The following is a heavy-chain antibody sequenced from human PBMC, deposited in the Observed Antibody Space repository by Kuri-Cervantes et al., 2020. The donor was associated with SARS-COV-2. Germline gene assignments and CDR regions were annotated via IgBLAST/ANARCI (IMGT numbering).Heavy chain of an antibody. CDR3: ARGEGIVLVVYALAFDI. CDR2: INHSGST. D-gene: IGHD2-8*02. Sequence: GSLRLSCAVYGGSFSGYYWSWSRQPPGKGLEWSGEINHSGSTNYNPSLKSRVTISVDTSKNQFSLKLSSVTAADTAVYYCARGEGIVLVVYALAFDIWGQGTMVTVSS. CDR1: GGSFSGYY. J-gene: IGHJ3*02. V-gene: IGHV4-34*01.